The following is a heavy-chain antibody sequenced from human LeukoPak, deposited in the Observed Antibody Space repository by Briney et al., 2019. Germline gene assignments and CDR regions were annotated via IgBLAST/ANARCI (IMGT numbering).Heavy chain of an antibody. Sequence: GGSLRLSCAASGFTFSGSAIHWVWQSSGKGLEWVGQIDKKDKGYATATAYAASVKGGFTISRDDSINPAYLQMKSLKTEDTALYYCTRDSGTYNWFDPWGQGTLVTVSS. CDR2: IDKKDKGYATAT. J-gene: IGHJ5*02. V-gene: IGHV3-73*01. CDR3: TRDSGTYNWFDP. CDR1: GFTFSGSA. D-gene: IGHD1-26*01.